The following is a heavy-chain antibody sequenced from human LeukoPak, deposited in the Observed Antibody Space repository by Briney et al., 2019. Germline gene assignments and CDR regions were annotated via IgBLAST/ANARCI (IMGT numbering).Heavy chain of an antibody. J-gene: IGHJ4*02. Sequence: GESLKISCKGSGYSFTNYWIGWVRPMPGKGVEWMGIIYSGDSDTRYSPSFQGHVTISADKSISTAYLHWSSLEASDTAMYYCASSSSSWYLFDYWGQGTLVTVSS. CDR1: GYSFTNYW. CDR2: IYSGDSDT. CDR3: ASSSSSWYLFDY. D-gene: IGHD6-13*01. V-gene: IGHV5-51*01.